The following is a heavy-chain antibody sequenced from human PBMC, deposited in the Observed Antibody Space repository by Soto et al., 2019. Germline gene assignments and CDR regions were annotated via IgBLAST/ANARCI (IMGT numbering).Heavy chain of an antibody. CDR2: INDRGSI. J-gene: IGHJ2*01. CDR1: GGSFSGYY. CDR3: ARESHDILTGPPWVWYFDL. Sequence: QVQLQQWGAGPLRPLETLSLTCGVSGGSFSGYYWAWIRQSPGKGLEWIGEINDRGSINYNPSRKSRVRISVDTSKKHYSLKLRSVTAADTAVYYCARESHDILTGPPWVWYFDLWGRGTLVTVSS. V-gene: IGHV4-34*01. D-gene: IGHD3-9*01.